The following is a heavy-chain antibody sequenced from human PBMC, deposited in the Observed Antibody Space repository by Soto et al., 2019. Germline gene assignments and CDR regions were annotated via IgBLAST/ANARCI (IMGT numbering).Heavy chain of an antibody. CDR3: ARFSTTWDFDY. V-gene: IGHV3-33*01. Sequence: GGSLRLSSVASGFTFTNYGVHWVRQSPGKGLEWVAVIWHDESNKFYGEAVKGRFTISRDISKNTVYLQMDSLRAEDTAVYFCARFSTTWDFDYWGQGTLVTVSS. J-gene: IGHJ4*02. CDR2: IWHDESNK. CDR1: GFTFTNYG. D-gene: IGHD6-13*01.